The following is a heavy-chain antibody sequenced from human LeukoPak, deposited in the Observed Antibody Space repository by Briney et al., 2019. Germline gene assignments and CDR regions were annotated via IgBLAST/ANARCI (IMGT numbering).Heavy chain of an antibody. CDR1: GGSTSSYY. D-gene: IGHD6-19*01. Sequence: SETLSLTCTVSGGSTSSYYWSWIRQPPGKGLEWIGYIYYSGSTNYNPSLKSRVTISVDTSKNQFSLKLSSVTAADTAVYYCASAYSSGWYWYWGQGTLVTVSS. J-gene: IGHJ4*02. CDR2: IYYSGST. CDR3: ASAYSSGWYWY. V-gene: IGHV4-59*01.